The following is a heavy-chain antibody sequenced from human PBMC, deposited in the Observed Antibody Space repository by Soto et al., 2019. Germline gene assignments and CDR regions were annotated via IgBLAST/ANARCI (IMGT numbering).Heavy chain of an antibody. D-gene: IGHD6-19*01. CDR3: VKGAVAVFGGY. V-gene: IGHV3-53*01. CDR1: GFTVSSNY. Sequence: GPLRLSCAASGFTVSSNYMSWVRQAPGKGLEWVSVIYSGGSTYYADSVKGRFTISRDNSKNTLYLQMNSLRAEDTAVYYCVKGAVAVFGGYWGQGTLVTVSS. J-gene: IGHJ4*02. CDR2: IYSGGST.